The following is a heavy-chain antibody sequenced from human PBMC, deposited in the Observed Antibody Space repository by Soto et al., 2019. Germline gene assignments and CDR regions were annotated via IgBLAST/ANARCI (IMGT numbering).Heavy chain of an antibody. CDR3: ARDPYGNGYGAFDI. CDR1: GFTFSDYW. V-gene: IGHV3-7*03. CDR2: IKHDGSDI. J-gene: IGHJ3*02. D-gene: IGHD3-22*01. Sequence: PGGSLRLSCAASGFTFSDYWMSWVRLSPGKGLERVANIKHDGSDIRYVDSVKGRFTVSRDNAENSLYLQMSSLGAEDTAMYYCARDPYGNGYGAFDIWGHGTMVTVSS.